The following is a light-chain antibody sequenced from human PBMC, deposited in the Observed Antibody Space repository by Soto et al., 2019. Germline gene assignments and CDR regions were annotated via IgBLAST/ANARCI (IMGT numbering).Light chain of an antibody. CDR2: NNN. CDR1: SSNIGSYT. J-gene: IGLJ3*02. CDR3: AVWDDSLNGRV. V-gene: IGLV1-44*01. Sequence: QSGLTQPPSASGTPGQRVTFSCSGSSSNIGSYTVNWYQQLPGTAPKLLIYNNNQRPSGVPDRFSGSKSGTSASLAIGGLQSEDEADYYCAVWDDSLNGRVFGGGTKVTVL.